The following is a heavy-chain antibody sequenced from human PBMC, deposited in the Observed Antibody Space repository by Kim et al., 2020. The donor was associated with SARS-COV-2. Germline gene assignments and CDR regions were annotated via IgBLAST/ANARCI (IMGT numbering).Heavy chain of an antibody. CDR1: GFTFSSYA. J-gene: IGHJ5*02. CDR3: ANVPGDTEGRNWFDP. Sequence: GGSLRLSCAASGFTFSSYAMSWVRQAPGKGLEWVSAISGSGGSTYYADSVKGRFTISRDNSKNTLYLQMNSLRAEDTAVYYCANVPGDTEGRNWFDPWGRGTLVTVPS. CDR2: ISGSGGST. V-gene: IGHV3-23*01. D-gene: IGHD4-17*01.